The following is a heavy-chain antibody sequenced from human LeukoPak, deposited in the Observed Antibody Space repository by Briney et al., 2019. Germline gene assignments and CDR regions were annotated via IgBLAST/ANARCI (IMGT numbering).Heavy chain of an antibody. V-gene: IGHV4-59*12. Sequence: SETLSLTCTVSGGSISSYYWSWIRRPPGKGLEWIGYIYYSGTTIYNPSLKSRLTISLDTSKNQFSLNLSSVTAADTAVYYCARDETHFYGSGSSNWFDPWGQGILVTVSS. CDR2: IYYSGTT. CDR3: ARDETHFYGSGSSNWFDP. CDR1: GGSISSYY. D-gene: IGHD3-10*01. J-gene: IGHJ5*02.